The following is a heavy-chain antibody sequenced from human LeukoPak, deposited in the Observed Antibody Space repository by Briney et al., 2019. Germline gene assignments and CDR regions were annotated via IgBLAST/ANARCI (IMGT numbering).Heavy chain of an antibody. D-gene: IGHD2-8*01. CDR1: GFTFSSDN. V-gene: IGHV3-21*01. CDR2: ISAGSDYI. CDR3: ARGSCTITPCHIRARFFQY. Sequence: PGGSLRLSCEASGFTFSSDNMNWVRQAPGEGLEWVSSISAGSDYIYYADSVKGRFTVSRDNARNSLNLQMTSLRVEDTAVYYGARGSCTITPCHIRARFFQYWGQGTLVTVPS. J-gene: IGHJ1*01.